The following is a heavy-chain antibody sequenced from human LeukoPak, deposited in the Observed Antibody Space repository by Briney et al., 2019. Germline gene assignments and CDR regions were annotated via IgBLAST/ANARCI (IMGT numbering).Heavy chain of an antibody. CDR1: GFSFSSYV. Sequence: GGSLRLSCAASGFSFSSYVMSWVRQAPGKGLEWVSNINGGGDSTYYADSVKGRFIISRDNSKNTLFLQMDSLRAEDTAVYYCAKGSFRVILTTPSGYWGQGTLVTVSS. CDR2: INGGGDST. V-gene: IGHV3-23*01. D-gene: IGHD2/OR15-2a*01. J-gene: IGHJ4*02. CDR3: AKGSFRVILTTPSGY.